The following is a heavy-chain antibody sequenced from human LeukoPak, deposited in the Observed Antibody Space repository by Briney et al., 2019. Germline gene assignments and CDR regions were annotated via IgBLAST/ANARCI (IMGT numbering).Heavy chain of an antibody. J-gene: IGHJ4*02. CDR3: AKDSGIAVAGSLDY. D-gene: IGHD6-19*01. V-gene: IGHV3-23*01. Sequence: PGGSLRLSCAASGFTFSSYAMSWVRQAPGKGLEWVSAISGSGGRTDYADSVRGRFTISRDNSKNTLHLHTNSLRDEDTAVYYCAKDSGIAVAGSLDYWGQGTLVTVSS. CDR1: GFTFSSYA. CDR2: ISGSGGRT.